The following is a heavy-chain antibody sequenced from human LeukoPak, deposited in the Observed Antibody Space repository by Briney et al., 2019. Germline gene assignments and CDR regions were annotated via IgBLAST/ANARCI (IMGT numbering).Heavy chain of an antibody. CDR2: IIPILGIA. J-gene: IGHJ6*02. CDR3: ARGVGSEYDFWSGYLTYYYGMDV. CDR1: GGTFSSYA. V-gene: IGHV1-69*04. D-gene: IGHD3-3*01. Sequence: GASVKVSCKASGGTFSSYAISWVRQAPGQGLEWMGRIIPILGIANYAQKFQGRVTITADKSTSTAYMELSSLRSEDTAVYYCARGVGSEYDFWSGYLTYYYGMDVWGQGTTVTVSS.